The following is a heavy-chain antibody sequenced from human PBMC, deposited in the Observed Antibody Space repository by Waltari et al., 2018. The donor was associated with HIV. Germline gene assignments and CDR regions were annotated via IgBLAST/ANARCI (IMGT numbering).Heavy chain of an antibody. CDR2: IWYDGSNK. Sequence: QVQLVESGGGVVQPGRSLRLSCAASGFTFSSYGMHWVRQAPGKGRGWVAVIWYDGSNKYYADSVKGRFTISRDNSKNTLYLQMNSLRAEDTAVYYCARENGFRSRDAFDIWGQGTMVTVSS. V-gene: IGHV3-33*01. CDR1: GFTFSSYG. CDR3: ARENGFRSRDAFDI. D-gene: IGHD2-8*01. J-gene: IGHJ3*02.